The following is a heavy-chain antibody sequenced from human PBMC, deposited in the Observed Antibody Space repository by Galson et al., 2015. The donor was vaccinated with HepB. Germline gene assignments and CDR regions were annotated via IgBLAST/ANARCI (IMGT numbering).Heavy chain of an antibody. V-gene: IGHV3-23*01. Sequence: SLRLSCAASGFTFSSYAMSWVRQAPGKGLEWVSAISGSGGSTYYADSVKGRFTISRDNSKNTLYLQMNSLRAEDTAVYYCAKGLWGYYDREDAFDIWGQGTMVTVSS. D-gene: IGHD3-22*01. J-gene: IGHJ3*02. CDR1: GFTFSSYA. CDR2: ISGSGGST. CDR3: AKGLWGYYDREDAFDI.